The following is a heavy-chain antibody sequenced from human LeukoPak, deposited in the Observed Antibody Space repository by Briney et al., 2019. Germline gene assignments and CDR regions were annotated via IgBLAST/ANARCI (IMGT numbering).Heavy chain of an antibody. CDR1: GFTFNNYA. V-gene: IGHV3-23*01. J-gene: IGHJ4*02. CDR2: ISGFGGST. Sequence: GGSLRLSCAVSGFTFNNYAMNWVRQAPGKGLEWVSGISGFGGSTYYAPSVKGRLTISRDNIGNMLYLHLDSLRVEDTAIYYCARRSGSSWSSFDYWGQGALVTVSS. CDR3: ARRSGSSWSSFDY. D-gene: IGHD6-13*01.